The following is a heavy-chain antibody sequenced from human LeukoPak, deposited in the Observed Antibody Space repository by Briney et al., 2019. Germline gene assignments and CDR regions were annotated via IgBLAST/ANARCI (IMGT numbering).Heavy chain of an antibody. D-gene: IGHD6-19*01. CDR2: VYYSVST. J-gene: IGHJ4*02. V-gene: IGHV4-59*01. CDR1: GGSISPYY. CDR3: ARARTYSTGWYYFDY. Sequence: SETLSLTCTVSGGSISPYYWNWIRQPPGKGLEWIGYVYYSVSTNYNPSLKSRVTISVDTSKNQFSLKLTSVTAADTAVYYCARARTYSTGWYYFDYWGQGTLVTVSS.